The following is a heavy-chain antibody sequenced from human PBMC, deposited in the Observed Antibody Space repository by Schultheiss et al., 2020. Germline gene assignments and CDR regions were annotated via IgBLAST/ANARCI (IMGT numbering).Heavy chain of an antibody. CDR1: GFTFSRYW. Sequence: GGSLRLSCAASGFTFSRYWMSWVRQAPGKGLEWVANIKQDGSEDYYVDSVKGRFTISRDNAKNSLYLQMNSLRAEDTAVYYCARPTSTYYYYGMDVWGQGTTVTGSS. D-gene: IGHD5/OR15-5a*01. V-gene: IGHV3-7*03. CDR3: ARPTSTYYYYGMDV. J-gene: IGHJ6*02. CDR2: IKQDGSED.